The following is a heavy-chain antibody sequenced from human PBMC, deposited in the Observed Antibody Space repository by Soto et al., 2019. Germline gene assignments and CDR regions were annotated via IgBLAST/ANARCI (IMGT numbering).Heavy chain of an antibody. V-gene: IGHV1-69*02. CDR2: IIPILGIA. D-gene: IGHD6-6*01. J-gene: IGHJ3*02. Sequence: QVQLVQSGAEVKKPGSSVKVSCKASGGTFSSYNISWVRQAPGQGLEWMGRIIPILGIANYEQKFQGRVTITADKSTSTAYMELSSLRSEDTAVYYCARASSRRRAFDIWGQGTMVTVSS. CDR1: GGTFSSYN. CDR3: ARASSRRRAFDI.